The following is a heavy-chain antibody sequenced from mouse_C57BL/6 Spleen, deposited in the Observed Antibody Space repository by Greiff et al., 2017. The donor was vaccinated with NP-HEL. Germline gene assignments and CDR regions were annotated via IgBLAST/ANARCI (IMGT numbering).Heavy chain of an antibody. CDR2: IDPEDGDT. CDR3: TPFITTVVAKDWYFDV. Sequence: VQLQQSGAELVRPGASVKLSCTASGFNIKDYYMHWVKQRPEQGLEWIGRIDPEDGDTEYAPKFQGKATMTADTSSNTAYLQLSSLTSEDTAVYYCTPFITTVVAKDWYFDVWGTGTTVTVSS. V-gene: IGHV14-1*01. D-gene: IGHD1-1*01. CDR1: GFNIKDYY. J-gene: IGHJ1*03.